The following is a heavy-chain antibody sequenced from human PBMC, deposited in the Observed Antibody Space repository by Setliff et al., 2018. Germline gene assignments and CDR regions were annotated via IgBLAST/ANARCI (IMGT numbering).Heavy chain of an antibody. V-gene: IGHV3-30*02. CDR1: GFAFNTYG. CDR3: AKEIQPRRGPVYDSSGLAFDY. D-gene: IGHD3-22*01. J-gene: IGHJ4*01. Sequence: GGSLRLSCVASGFAFNTYGMHWVRQAPGKGLEWVAYIRYGGSKKDYADYVRGRFTISRDDSKNTVSLQMSSLRAEDTAVYYCAKEIQPRRGPVYDSSGLAFDYWGQGTLVTVSS. CDR2: IRYGGSKK.